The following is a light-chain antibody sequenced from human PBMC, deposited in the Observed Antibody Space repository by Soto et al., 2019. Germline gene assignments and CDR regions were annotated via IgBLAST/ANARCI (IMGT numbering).Light chain of an antibody. CDR3: QQRSNWPPEVT. J-gene: IGKJ3*01. CDR2: DAS. CDR1: QSVSSS. V-gene: IGKV3-11*01. Sequence: EIVLTQSPDTLSLSPGERATLSCRASQSVSSSLSWYQQKPGQAPRLLIYDASNRATGIPARFSGSGSVTDFTLNISSLETEDFAVYYCQQRSNWPPEVTFGPGTKVDIK.